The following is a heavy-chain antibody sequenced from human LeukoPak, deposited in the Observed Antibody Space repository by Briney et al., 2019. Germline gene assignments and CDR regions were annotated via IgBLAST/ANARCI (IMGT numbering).Heavy chain of an antibody. V-gene: IGHV3-74*01. Sequence: GGSLRLSCAASGLAFSAYKMHWVRHAPRKGLVWVSRISTDGYTTDYADFVQGRFTASRDNTKNTWSLEMNSLRAEDTAVYYCVVGGSPGYWGQGTLVTVSS. J-gene: IGHJ4*02. CDR2: ISTDGYTT. CDR3: VVGGSPGY. CDR1: GLAFSAYK. D-gene: IGHD2-15*01.